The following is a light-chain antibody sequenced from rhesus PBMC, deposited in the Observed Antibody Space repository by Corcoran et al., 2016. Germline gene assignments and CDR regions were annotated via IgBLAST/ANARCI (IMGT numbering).Light chain of an antibody. CDR2: KES. CDR1: QTISSR. Sequence: DIQMTQSPSSLSASVGDTVTITCRASQTISSRLAWYQQKPGKAPKLLIYKESTLQSGVPSRFSGTGSGTDFTLTISSLQPEDFAAYYCLQGYSTPFTFGPGTKLDIK. CDR3: LQGYSTPFT. J-gene: IGKJ3*01. V-gene: IGKV1-22*01.